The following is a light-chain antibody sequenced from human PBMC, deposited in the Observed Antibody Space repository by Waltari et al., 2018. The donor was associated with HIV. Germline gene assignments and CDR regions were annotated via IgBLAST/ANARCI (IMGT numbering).Light chain of an antibody. CDR2: SNN. J-gene: IGLJ2*01. CDR1: SPNIGSNT. CDR3: AAWDDSLNGVV. V-gene: IGLV1-44*01. Sequence: QSVLTQPPSASGTPGPRVTISCSGSSPNIGSNTVNWYQQLPGTAPKLLIFSNNQRPSGVPDPFSGSKSGTSASLAISGLQSEDEAYYYCAAWDDSLNGVVFGGGTKLTVL.